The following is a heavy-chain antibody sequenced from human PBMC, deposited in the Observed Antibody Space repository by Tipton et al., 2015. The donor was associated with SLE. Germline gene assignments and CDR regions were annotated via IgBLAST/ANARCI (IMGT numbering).Heavy chain of an antibody. Sequence: TLSLTCTVSGGSISSSSYYWGWIRQPPGKGLEWIGRIYYSGSTYYNPSLKSRVTISVDTSKNQFSLKLSSVTAADTAVYYCARDGADYGDYLGYWGQGTLVTVSS. J-gene: IGHJ4*02. CDR3: ARDGADYGDYLGY. CDR2: IYYSGST. CDR1: GGSISSSSYY. D-gene: IGHD4-17*01. V-gene: IGHV4-39*07.